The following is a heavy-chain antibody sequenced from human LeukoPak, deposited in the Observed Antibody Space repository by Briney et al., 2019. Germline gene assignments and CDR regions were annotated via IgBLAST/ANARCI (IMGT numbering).Heavy chain of an antibody. CDR1: GGSISSGDYY. J-gene: IGHJ4*02. Sequence: PSETLSLTCTVSGGSISSGDYYWSWIRQPPGKGLEWIGYIYYSGSTYYNPSLKSRVTISVDTSKSQFSLKLSSVTAADTAVYYCARRISGYYLYYFDYWGQGTLVTVSS. D-gene: IGHD3-22*01. CDR2: IYYSGST. V-gene: IGHV4-30-4*08. CDR3: ARRISGYYLYYFDY.